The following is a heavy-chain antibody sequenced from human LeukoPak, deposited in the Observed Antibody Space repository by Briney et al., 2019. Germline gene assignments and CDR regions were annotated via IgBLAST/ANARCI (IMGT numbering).Heavy chain of an antibody. CDR1: GFTFSSYG. CDR3: ARYYDLLTGYHYYFDY. D-gene: IGHD3-9*01. J-gene: IGHJ4*02. Sequence: GGSLRLSCAASGFTFSSYGMHWVRQAPGKGLEWVAVISYDGSNKYYADSVKGRFTISRDNSKNTLYLQMNSLRAEDTAVYYCARYYDLLTGYHYYFDYWGQGTLVSVSS. CDR2: ISYDGSNK. V-gene: IGHV3-30*03.